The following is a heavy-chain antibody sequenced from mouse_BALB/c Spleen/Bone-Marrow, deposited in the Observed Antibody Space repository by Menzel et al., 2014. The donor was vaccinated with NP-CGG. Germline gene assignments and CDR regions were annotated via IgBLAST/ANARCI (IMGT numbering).Heavy chain of an antibody. V-gene: IGHV14-3*02. CDR3: ARYRLGTYFDY. CDR1: GFKIKDTY. CDR2: IDPANGDT. D-gene: IGHD2-14*01. Sequence: EVQGVESGAELVKPGASVKLSCTASGFKIKDTYMHWVRRRPEQGLEWIGRIDPANGDTRYDPKFQGKATITADTSSSTAYLQLSSLTSEDTAVYCCARYRLGTYFDYWGQGTTLTVSS. J-gene: IGHJ2*01.